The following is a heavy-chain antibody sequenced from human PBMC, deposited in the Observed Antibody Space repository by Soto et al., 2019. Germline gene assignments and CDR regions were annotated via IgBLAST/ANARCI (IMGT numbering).Heavy chain of an antibody. V-gene: IGHV3-74*01. CDR1: GFTFSDSW. Sequence: EVQLVESGGGLVQPGGSLRLSCVASGFTFSDSWMPWVRQAPGTGLVWVSRVNERGTDSNYADSVKGRFTISRDNAKNTVYLQMNGLRDEDTVVYYYARVAVVTRGIDYWGQGTLVTVSS. D-gene: IGHD6-19*01. J-gene: IGHJ4*02. CDR2: VNERGTDS. CDR3: ARVAVVTRGIDY.